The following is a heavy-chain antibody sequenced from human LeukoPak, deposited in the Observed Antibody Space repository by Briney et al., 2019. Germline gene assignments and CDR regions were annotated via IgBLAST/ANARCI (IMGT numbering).Heavy chain of an antibody. Sequence: SETLSLTCTVSGGSISSSSYYWGWIRQPPGKGLEWIGSIYYSGSTYYNPSLKSRVTISVDTSKNQFSLKLSSVTAADTAVYYCARLEPIWQIDYWGQGTLVTVSS. CDR3: ARLEPIWQIDY. D-gene: IGHD2-2*02. V-gene: IGHV4-39*01. CDR2: IYYSGST. CDR1: GGSISSSSYY. J-gene: IGHJ4*02.